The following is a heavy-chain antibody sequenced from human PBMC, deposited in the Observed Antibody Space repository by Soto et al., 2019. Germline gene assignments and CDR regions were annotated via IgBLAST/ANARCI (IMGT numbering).Heavy chain of an antibody. CDR2: INHSGST. CDR1: GGSFSGYY. CDR3: ARAGSSSWYSNWFDP. D-gene: IGHD6-13*01. J-gene: IGHJ5*02. Sequence: SETLSLTCAAYGGSFSGYYWSWIRQPPGKGLEWIGEINHSGSTNYNPSLKSRVTISVDTSKNQFSLKLSSVTAADTAVYYCARAGSSSWYSNWFDPWGQGTLVTVSS. V-gene: IGHV4-34*01.